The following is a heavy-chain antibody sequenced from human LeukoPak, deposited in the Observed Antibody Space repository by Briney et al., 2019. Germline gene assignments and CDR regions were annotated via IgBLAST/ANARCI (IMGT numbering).Heavy chain of an antibody. CDR3: ARDFGSSWDGY. D-gene: IGHD6-13*01. J-gene: IGHJ4*02. V-gene: IGHV1-69*04. CDR1: GGTFSSYA. Sequence: GSSVKVSCKASGGTFSSYAISWVRQAPGQGLEWMGRIIPILGIANYAQKFQGRVTITADKSTSTAYMELSSLRSEDTAVYYCARDFGSSWDGYWGQGTLVTVSS. CDR2: IIPILGIA.